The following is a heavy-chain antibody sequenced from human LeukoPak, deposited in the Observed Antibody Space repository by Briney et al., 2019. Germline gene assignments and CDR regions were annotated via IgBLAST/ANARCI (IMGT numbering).Heavy chain of an antibody. CDR2: IYTSGST. Sequence: PSETLSLTCTVSGGSTSSYYWSWIRQPAGKGLEWIGRIYTSGSTNYNPSLKSRVTMSVDTPKNQFSLKLSSVTAADTAVYYCAGARYSYGKPYYFDYWGQGTLVTVSS. CDR3: AGARYSYGKPYYFDY. CDR1: GGSTSSYY. D-gene: IGHD5-18*01. V-gene: IGHV4-4*07. J-gene: IGHJ4*02.